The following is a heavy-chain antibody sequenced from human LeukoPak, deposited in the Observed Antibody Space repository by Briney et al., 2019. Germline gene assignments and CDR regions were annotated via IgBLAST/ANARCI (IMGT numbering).Heavy chain of an antibody. J-gene: IGHJ6*02. V-gene: IGHV3-66*01. CDR2: IYSGGST. CDR1: GFTVSSNY. CDR3: AREDIVVVSARHYYYYYGMDV. D-gene: IGHD2-2*01. Sequence: GGSLRLSCAASGFTVSSNYMSWVRQAPGKGLEWVSVIYSGGSTYYADSVKGRFTISRDNSKNTLYLQMNSLRAEDTAVYYCAREDIVVVSARHYYYYYGMDVWGQGTTVTVSS.